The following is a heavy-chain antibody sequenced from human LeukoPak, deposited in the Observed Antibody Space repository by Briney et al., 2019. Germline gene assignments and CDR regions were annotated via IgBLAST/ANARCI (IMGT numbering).Heavy chain of an antibody. J-gene: IGHJ4*02. CDR3: ARVKRDCSGGTCYSYDY. V-gene: IGHV3-30-3*01. CDR1: VFSSRTYA. Sequence: GGALRLSCAAPVFSSRTYAMHGVRQAPGKGVESGAVISYGGSSKYYADSVKGRFTISRDNSKNTLYVQMNSLRAEDTAVYYCARVKRDCSGGTCYSYDYWGQGTLVTVSS. D-gene: IGHD2-15*01. CDR2: ISYGGSSK.